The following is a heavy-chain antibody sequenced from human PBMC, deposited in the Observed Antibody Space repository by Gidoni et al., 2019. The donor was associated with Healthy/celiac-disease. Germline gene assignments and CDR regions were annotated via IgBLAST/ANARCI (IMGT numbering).Heavy chain of an antibody. CDR2: ISHSGST. D-gene: IGHD5-18*01. Sequence: QVQLQQWGLGLLKPSETLSLTCAVYGGSFSGYYWNWILEPPGKGLEWIGEISHSGSTTYNPSLRSRVTISVDASKSQFSLKLSSVTAADTAVYYCARYSYGSEYYFDYWGQGTLVTVSS. V-gene: IGHV4-34*01. CDR3: ARYSYGSEYYFDY. J-gene: IGHJ4*02. CDR1: GGSFSGYY.